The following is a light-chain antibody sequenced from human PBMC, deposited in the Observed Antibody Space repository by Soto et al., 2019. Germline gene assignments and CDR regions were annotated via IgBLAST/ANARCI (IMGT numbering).Light chain of an antibody. CDR1: SSNIGNNA. V-gene: IGLV1-36*01. J-gene: IGLJ3*02. CDR2: QDD. Sequence: QSVLTQPPSVSEAPRQRGTISCSGRSSNIGNNAVNWYQQLPGKAPKLLIYQDDLLPSGVSDRFSGSKSGTSATLAISGLQSEDEADYFCAVWDDSLDAEVFGGRTKLTVL. CDR3: AVWDDSLDAEV.